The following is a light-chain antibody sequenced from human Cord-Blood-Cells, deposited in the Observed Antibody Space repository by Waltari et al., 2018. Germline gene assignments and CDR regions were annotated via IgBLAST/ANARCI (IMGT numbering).Light chain of an antibody. Sequence: DIVMTQSPLSLPVTPGEPASISCRSSQSFLHSNGYNYLDWYLQKPGQSPQLRSYLGSNRASVLPDRFSGSGSGADFTLRSSRVEAEDVEVYYCMQALQTAYTFGQGTKLEIK. CDR3: MQALQTAYT. CDR1: QSFLHSNGYNY. J-gene: IGKJ2*01. V-gene: IGKV2-28*01. CDR2: LGS.